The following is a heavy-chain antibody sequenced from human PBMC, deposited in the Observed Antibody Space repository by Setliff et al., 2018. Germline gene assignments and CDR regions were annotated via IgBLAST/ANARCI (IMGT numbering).Heavy chain of an antibody. D-gene: IGHD6-19*01. V-gene: IGHV4-61*02. CDR1: GGSISSGSYY. J-gene: IGHJ6*03. CDR3: AREQWLDPPGYYYMDV. Sequence: PSETLSLTCTVPGGSISSGSYYWSWIRQPAGKGLEWIGRIYNSGSANYNPALKSRVTMSIDTSKNQFSLKLNSVTAADMAVYYCAREQWLDPPGYYYMDVWAKGTTVTVSS. CDR2: IYNSGSA.